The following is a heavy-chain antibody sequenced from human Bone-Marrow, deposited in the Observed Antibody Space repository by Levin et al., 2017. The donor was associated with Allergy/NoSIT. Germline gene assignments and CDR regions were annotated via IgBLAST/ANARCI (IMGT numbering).Heavy chain of an antibody. Sequence: PGGSLRLSCETSGFTFSSYWMHWVRQVPGGGLEWVSRINSAGSDSAYADSVEGRFIISRDNDEDTLYLQMDTLRAEDPAVYYCARDEGYDSWSGYTPQYGMEVWGQGTTVIVSS. CDR1: GFTFSSYW. J-gene: IGHJ6*02. V-gene: IGHV3-74*03. D-gene: IGHD3-3*01. CDR3: ARDEGYDSWSGYTPQYGMEV. CDR2: INSAGSDS.